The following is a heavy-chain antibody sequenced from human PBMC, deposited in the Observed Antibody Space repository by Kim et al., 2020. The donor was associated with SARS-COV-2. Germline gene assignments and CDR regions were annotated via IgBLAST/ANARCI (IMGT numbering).Heavy chain of an antibody. Sequence: ASVKVSCKASGYTFTGYYMHWVRQAPGQGLEWMGWINPNSGGTNYAQKFQGWVTMTRDTSISTAYMELSRLRSDDTAVYYCARDLNYYGSGSYLLPHYGMDVWGQGTTVTVSS. J-gene: IGHJ6*02. CDR3: ARDLNYYGSGSYLLPHYGMDV. V-gene: IGHV1-2*04. CDR1: GYTFTGYY. D-gene: IGHD3-10*01. CDR2: INPNSGGT.